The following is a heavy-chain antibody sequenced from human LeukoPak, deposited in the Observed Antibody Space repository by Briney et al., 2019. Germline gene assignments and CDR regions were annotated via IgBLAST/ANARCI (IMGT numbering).Heavy chain of an antibody. CDR3: ARDRGYTYGHPFDY. CDR2: IWHDGSNK. J-gene: IGHJ4*02. Sequence: PGGSLRLSCVASRFTFSTNVMHWVRQAPGKGLEWVALIWHDGSNKYYADSVKDRFTISRDNSKNTLYLQMNSLRAEDTAVYYCARDRGYTYGHPFDYWGQGTLVTVSS. D-gene: IGHD5-18*01. CDR1: RFTFSTNV. V-gene: IGHV3-33*01.